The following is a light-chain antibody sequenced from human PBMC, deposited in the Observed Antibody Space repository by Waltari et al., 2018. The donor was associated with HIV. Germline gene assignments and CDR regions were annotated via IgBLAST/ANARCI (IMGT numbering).Light chain of an antibody. CDR3: QSYDSSLSAV. Sequence: QSVLTQPPSVSGAPGQRVTISCTGSSSTIGAGYDVHWYQQLPGTAPKLLIYGNSNRPSGVPDRFSGSKSGTSASLAITGLQAEDEADYYCQSYDSSLSAVFGTGTKVTVL. J-gene: IGLJ1*01. CDR1: SSTIGAGYD. V-gene: IGLV1-40*01. CDR2: GNS.